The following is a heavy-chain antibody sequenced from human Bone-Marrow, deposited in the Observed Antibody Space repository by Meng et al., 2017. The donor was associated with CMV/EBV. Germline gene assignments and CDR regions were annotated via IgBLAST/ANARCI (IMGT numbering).Heavy chain of an antibody. CDR2: ISWNSGGL. D-gene: IGHD4-11*01. Sequence: SLKISCAASGFTFDDYAMHWVRQGPGKGLEWVSGISWNSGGLGYADSVKGRFTISRDNANNSLYLQLSSLRAEDTALYYCVKGDYSNSLGYGMDVWGQGTTVTVSS. CDR3: VKGDYSNSLGYGMDV. V-gene: IGHV3-9*01. J-gene: IGHJ6*02. CDR1: GFTFDDYA.